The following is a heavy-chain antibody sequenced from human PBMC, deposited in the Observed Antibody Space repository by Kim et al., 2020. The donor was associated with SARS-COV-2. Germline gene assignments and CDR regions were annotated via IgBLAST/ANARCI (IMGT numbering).Heavy chain of an antibody. Sequence: ASVKVSCKASGYTFTSYGISWVRQAPGQGLEWIGWISAYNGNTNYAQKLQGRVTTTTDTSTSTAYMELRSLRSDDTAVYYCARVLDGSGSYLPFTFAKYYYYGMDVWGQGTTVTVSS. CDR1: GYTFTSYG. CDR2: ISAYNGNT. D-gene: IGHD3-10*01. V-gene: IGHV1-18*01. J-gene: IGHJ6*02. CDR3: ARVLDGSGSYLPFTFAKYYYYGMDV.